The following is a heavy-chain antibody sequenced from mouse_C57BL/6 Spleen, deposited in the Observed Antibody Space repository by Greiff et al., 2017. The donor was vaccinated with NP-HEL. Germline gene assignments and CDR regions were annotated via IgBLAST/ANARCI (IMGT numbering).Heavy chain of an antibody. V-gene: IGHV5-4*03. CDR1: GFTFSSYA. Sequence: EVKVVESGGGLVKPGGSLKLSCAASGFTFSSYAMSWVRQTPEKRLEWVATISDGGSYTYYPDNVKGRFTISRDNAKNNLYLQMGHLKSEDTAMYYCARGDYGSSPLGYFDGWGTGTTVTVSS. CDR3: ARGDYGSSPLGYFDG. CDR2: ISDGGSYT. D-gene: IGHD1-1*01. J-gene: IGHJ1*03.